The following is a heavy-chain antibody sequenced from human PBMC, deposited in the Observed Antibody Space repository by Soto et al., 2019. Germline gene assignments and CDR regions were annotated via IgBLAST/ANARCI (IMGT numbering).Heavy chain of an antibody. CDR1: GYTFTSNW. CDR2: INPSGGST. Sequence: ASVKVSCKASGYTFTSNWIHWVRRAPGQGLEWMGIINPSGGSTYYAQKFQGRVTLTRDTSTSTVYMELTSLTSEDTAVYYCARDHSISSSGAWWLDPWGQGTLVTVS. D-gene: IGHD6-13*01. V-gene: IGHV1-46*01. CDR3: ARDHSISSSGAWWLDP. J-gene: IGHJ5*02.